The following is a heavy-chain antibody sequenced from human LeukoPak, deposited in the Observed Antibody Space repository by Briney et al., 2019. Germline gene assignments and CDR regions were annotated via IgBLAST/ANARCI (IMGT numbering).Heavy chain of an antibody. Sequence: GSLRLSCAVSGFTFTSYAMSWVRQAPGKGLEWVSAISGSGRTTYYADSVKGRFTISRDNSKNTLYLQMNSLRAEDTAVYYCAKAERFSGTKTPDYWGQGTLVIVSS. CDR3: AKAERFSGTKTPDY. CDR1: GFTFTSYA. CDR2: ISGSGRTT. D-gene: IGHD5-12*01. V-gene: IGHV3-23*01. J-gene: IGHJ4*02.